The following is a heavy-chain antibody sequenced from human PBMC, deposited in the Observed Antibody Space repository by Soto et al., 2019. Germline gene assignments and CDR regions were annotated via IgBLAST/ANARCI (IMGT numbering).Heavy chain of an antibody. J-gene: IGHJ4*02. CDR1: GGSISSGDYY. CDR3: ARGAHYYGSGRFDY. D-gene: IGHD3-10*01. Sequence: QVQLQESGPGLVKPSQTLSLTCTVSGGSISSGDYYWSWIRQPPGKGLEWIGYIYYSGSTYYNSSLKSLVTITVDTSKNHFSLKLSSVTAADTAVYYCARGAHYYGSGRFDYWGQGTLVTVSS. CDR2: IYYSGST. V-gene: IGHV4-30-4*01.